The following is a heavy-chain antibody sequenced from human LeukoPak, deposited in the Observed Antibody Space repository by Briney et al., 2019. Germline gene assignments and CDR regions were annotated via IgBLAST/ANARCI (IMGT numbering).Heavy chain of an antibody. CDR2: ISSSSSYI. V-gene: IGHV3-21*01. CDR3: ARANDNYYYYYMDV. CDR1: GFSFSSHG. J-gene: IGHJ6*03. D-gene: IGHD3-9*01. Sequence: GGTLRLSCAGSGFSFSSHGMNWVRQAPGKGLEWVSSISSSSSYIYYADSVKGRFTISRDNAKNSLYLQMNSLRAEDTAVYYCARANDNYYYYYMDVWGKGTTVTIS.